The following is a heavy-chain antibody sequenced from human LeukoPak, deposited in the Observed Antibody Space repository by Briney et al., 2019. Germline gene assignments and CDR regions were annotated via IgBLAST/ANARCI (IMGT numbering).Heavy chain of an antibody. D-gene: IGHD6-6*01. CDR3: ARENVYSSSSGSNWFDP. J-gene: IGHJ5*02. V-gene: IGHV1-2*02. CDR2: INPNSGGT. CDR1: GYTFTGYY. Sequence: ASVKVSCKASGYTFTGYYMHWVRQAPGQGLEWMGWINPNSGGTNYAQKFQGRVTMTRDTSISTAYMELSRLRSDDTAVYYCARENVYSSSSGSNWFDPCGQGTLVTASS.